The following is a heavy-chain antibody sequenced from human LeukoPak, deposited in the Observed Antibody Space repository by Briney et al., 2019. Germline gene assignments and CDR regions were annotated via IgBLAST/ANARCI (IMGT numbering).Heavy chain of an antibody. J-gene: IGHJ3*02. CDR2: IYYSGST. Sequence: SETLSLTCTVSGGSISSSSYYWGWIRQPPGKGLEGIGSIYYSGSTYYNPSLKSRVTISVDTSKNQFSLKLSSVTAADTAVYYCARRDSGSYYDAFDIWGQGTMVTVSS. D-gene: IGHD1-26*01. CDR3: ARRDSGSYYDAFDI. V-gene: IGHV4-39*01. CDR1: GGSISSSSYY.